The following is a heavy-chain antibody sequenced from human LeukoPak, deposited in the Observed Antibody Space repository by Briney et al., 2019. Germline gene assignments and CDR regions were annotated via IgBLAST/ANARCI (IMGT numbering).Heavy chain of an antibody. J-gene: IGHJ5*02. Sequence: GGSLRLSCAASGFTFSSYAMSWVRQAPGKRLEWVSAISGSGGSTYYADSVKGRFTISRDNSKNTLYLQMNSLRADDTAVYYCAKIDGSLGYCSSTSCYDGWFDPWGQGTLVTVSS. CDR3: AKIDGSLGYCSSTSCYDGWFDP. CDR2: ISGSGGST. D-gene: IGHD2-2*01. V-gene: IGHV3-23*01. CDR1: GFTFSSYA.